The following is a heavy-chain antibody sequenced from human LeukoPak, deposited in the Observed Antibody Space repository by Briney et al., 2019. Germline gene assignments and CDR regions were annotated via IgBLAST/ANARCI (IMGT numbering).Heavy chain of an antibody. V-gene: IGHV4-39*01. CDR3: ARQRVYSYGYDFDY. CDR1: GGSISSSSDY. J-gene: IGHJ4*02. Sequence: SETLSLTCTVSGGSISSSSDYWGWIRQSPGKGLEWIGSMYYSGSTYYNPSLKSRVTISVDTSKNQFSLKLSSVTAADTAVYYCARQRVYSYGYDFDYWGQGTLVTVSS. CDR2: MYYSGST. D-gene: IGHD5-18*01.